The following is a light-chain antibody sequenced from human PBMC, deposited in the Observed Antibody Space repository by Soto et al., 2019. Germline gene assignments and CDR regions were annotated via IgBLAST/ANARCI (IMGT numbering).Light chain of an antibody. CDR3: ASCADSLIGWV. J-gene: IGLJ3*02. CDR1: SSNIGSNN. V-gene: IGLV1-44*01. Sequence: QSVLTQPPSASGTPGQRVTISCSGSSSNIGSNNVNWYQQLPGTAPKLLIYSNNQRPSGVPDRFSGSKSGTSASLAISGLQSEDEADYYCASCADSLIGWVFGGGTKVTVL. CDR2: SNN.